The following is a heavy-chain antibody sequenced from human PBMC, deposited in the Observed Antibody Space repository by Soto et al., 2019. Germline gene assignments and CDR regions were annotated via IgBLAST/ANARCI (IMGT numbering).Heavy chain of an antibody. Sequence: GGSLRLSCAASGFTFSSYAMSWVRQAPGKGLEWVSAISGSGGSTYYADSVKGRFTISRDNSKNTLYLQMNSLRAEDTAVYYCASREEYSYAEKYYFDYWGQGTLVTVSS. D-gene: IGHD5-18*01. CDR3: ASREEYSYAEKYYFDY. CDR2: ISGSGGST. V-gene: IGHV3-23*01. CDR1: GFTFSSYA. J-gene: IGHJ4*02.